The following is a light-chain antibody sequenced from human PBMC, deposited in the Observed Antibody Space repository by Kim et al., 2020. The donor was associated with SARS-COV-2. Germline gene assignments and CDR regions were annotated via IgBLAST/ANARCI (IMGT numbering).Light chain of an antibody. CDR2: DVI. Sequence: LTQPASVSGSPGQSITISCTGTSRDVGGYNSVSWYQHHPGKAPKLMIYDVIKRPSGVSHRFSGSKSGNTASLTISGLQAEDEADYYCSSYTTSATYVFGTGTKVTVL. CDR1: SRDVGGYNS. V-gene: IGLV2-14*03. J-gene: IGLJ1*01. CDR3: SSYTTSATYV.